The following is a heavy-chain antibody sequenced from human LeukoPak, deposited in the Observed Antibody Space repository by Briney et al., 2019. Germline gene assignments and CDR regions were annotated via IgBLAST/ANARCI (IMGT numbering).Heavy chain of an antibody. J-gene: IGHJ4*02. D-gene: IGHD5-18*01. CDR3: ARVLRAASWRSYDY. CDR1: GGSVSNSLYY. V-gene: IGHV4-61*01. Sequence: SETLSLTCTVSGGSVSNSLYYWSWIGQPPGKGLEWIGYIYYNGDTNYNPSLKSRVIISIDTSSNQFSLRLNSMTAADTAVYYCARVLRAASWRSYDYWGQGSLVTVSS. CDR2: IYYNGDT.